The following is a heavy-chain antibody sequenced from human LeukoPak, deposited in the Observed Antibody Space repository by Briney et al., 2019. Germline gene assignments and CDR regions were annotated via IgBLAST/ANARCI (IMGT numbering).Heavy chain of an antibody. D-gene: IGHD3-3*01. J-gene: IGHJ4*02. V-gene: IGHV4-34*01. CDR2: INHSGST. Sequence: SETLSLTCAVYGGSFSGYYWSWIRQPPGKGLEWIGEINHSGSTNYNPSLKSRVTISVDTSKNQFSLKLSSVTAADTAVYYCARVNTYYDFWSGYWPVNFDYWGQGTLVTVSS. CDR1: GGSFSGYY. CDR3: ARVNTYYDFWSGYWPVNFDY.